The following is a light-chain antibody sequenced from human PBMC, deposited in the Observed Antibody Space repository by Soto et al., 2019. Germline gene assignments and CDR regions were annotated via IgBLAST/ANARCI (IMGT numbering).Light chain of an antibody. J-gene: IGLJ3*02. CDR2: GNS. CDR1: SSNIGAGYG. V-gene: IGLV1-40*01. Sequence: QSVLTQPPSVSGAPGQRVTISCTGSSSNIGAGYGVHWYQQLPGTAPKLLIYGNSNRPAGVPDRFSGSKSGTSASLAITGLRDEDEADYYCQSYDSSLRGWVFGGGTKLTVL. CDR3: QSYDSSLRGWV.